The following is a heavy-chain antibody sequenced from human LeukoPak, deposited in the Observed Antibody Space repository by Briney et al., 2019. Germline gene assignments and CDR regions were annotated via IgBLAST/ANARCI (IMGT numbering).Heavy chain of an antibody. CDR2: VQYNGAA. J-gene: IGHJ5*02. Sequence: SETLSLTCSVSGAFISSNYWSWIRQPPGEGLEWIGSVQYNGAADYNPSLKSRVTISIDTSRNQFSLKLHSVTAADTAVYFCAKNVGTGANNAHDPWGQGTLVTVSS. CDR3: AKNVGTGANNAHDP. CDR1: GAFISSNY. D-gene: IGHD1-26*01. V-gene: IGHV4-59*01.